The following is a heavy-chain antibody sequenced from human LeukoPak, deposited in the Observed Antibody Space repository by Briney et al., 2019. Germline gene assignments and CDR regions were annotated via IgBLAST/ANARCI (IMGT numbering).Heavy chain of an antibody. CDR2: IYHSGST. Sequence: SETLSLTCTVSGGSISSGGYYWSWIRQPPGKGLEWIGYIYHSGSTYYNPSLKSRVTISVDRSKNQFSLELSSVTAADTAVYFCAREYSNSSASSRYFDYWGQGALVTVSS. CDR1: GGSISSGGYY. V-gene: IGHV4-30-2*01. CDR3: AREYSNSSASSRYFDY. J-gene: IGHJ4*02. D-gene: IGHD6-6*01.